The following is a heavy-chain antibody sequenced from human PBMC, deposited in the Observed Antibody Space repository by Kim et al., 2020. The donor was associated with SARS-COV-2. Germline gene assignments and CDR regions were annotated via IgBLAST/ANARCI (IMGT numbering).Heavy chain of an antibody. D-gene: IGHD3-22*01. CDR1: GYTFTSYA. V-gene: IGHV7-4-1*02. J-gene: IGHJ3*02. CDR2: INTNTGNP. CDR3: ARATGSYDSSGEIDSEEEI. Sequence: ASVKVSCKASGYTFTSYAMNWVRQAPGQGLEWMGWINTNTGNPTYAQGFTGRFVFSLDTSVSTAYLQISSLKAEDTAVYYCARATGSYDSSGEIDSEEEIWGQGTMVTVSS.